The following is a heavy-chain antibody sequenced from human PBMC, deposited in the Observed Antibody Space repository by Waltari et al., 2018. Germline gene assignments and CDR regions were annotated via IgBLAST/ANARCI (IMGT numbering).Heavy chain of an antibody. J-gene: IGHJ3*02. Sequence: QLHLQESGSGLVKPSQTLSLTCAVSGGSISSGGYSWSWIRQPPGKGLEWIGYIYHSGSTYYNPSLKSRVTISVDRSKNQFSLKLSSVTAADTAVYYCARDDVGSGSYGAFDIWGQGTMVTVSS. D-gene: IGHD3-10*01. CDR1: GGSISSGGYS. CDR3: ARDDVGSGSYGAFDI. CDR2: IYHSGST. V-gene: IGHV4-30-2*01.